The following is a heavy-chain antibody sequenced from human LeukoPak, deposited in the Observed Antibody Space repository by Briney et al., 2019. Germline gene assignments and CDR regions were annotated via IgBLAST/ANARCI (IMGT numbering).Heavy chain of an antibody. CDR1: GGTFSSYA. CDR2: IIPILGIA. J-gene: IGHJ4*02. CDR3: ARDSSSWIDY. V-gene: IGHV1-69*04. D-gene: IGHD6-13*01. Sequence: SVKVSCKASGGTFSSYAISWVRQAPEQGLEWMGRIIPILGIANYAQKFQGRVTITADKSTSTAYMELSSLRSEDTAVYYCARDSSSWIDYWGQGTLVTVSS.